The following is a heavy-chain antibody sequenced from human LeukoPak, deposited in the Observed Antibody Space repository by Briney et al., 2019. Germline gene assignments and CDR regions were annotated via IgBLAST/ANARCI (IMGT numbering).Heavy chain of an antibody. D-gene: IGHD3-10*01. J-gene: IGHJ4*02. CDR1: GGTFSDYA. CDR2: IIPVLGIT. CDR3: AKSNYYGSGRNHYFDY. V-gene: IGHV1-69*04. Sequence: SVKVSCKASGGTFSDYAINWVRQAPGQGLEWIGRIIPVLGITQYAQTFQGRVVITADTSTSTAYMDLSSLRSEDTAVFYCAKSNYYGSGRNHYFDYWGQGTLVTVSS.